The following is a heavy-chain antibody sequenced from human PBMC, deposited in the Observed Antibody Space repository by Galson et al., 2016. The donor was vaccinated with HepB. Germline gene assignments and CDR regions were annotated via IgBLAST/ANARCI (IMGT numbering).Heavy chain of an antibody. CDR3: ARRRGSGSHDY. J-gene: IGHJ4*02. Sequence: SGFTFSSYGMHWARQAPGKGLEWVANIKQDGSEEYYVDSVKGRFTISRDNAKNSLYLQMNSLRAEDTAVYYCARRRGSGSHDYWGQGTLVTVSS. CDR1: GFTFSSYG. CDR2: IKQDGSEE. D-gene: IGHD3-10*01. V-gene: IGHV3-7*05.